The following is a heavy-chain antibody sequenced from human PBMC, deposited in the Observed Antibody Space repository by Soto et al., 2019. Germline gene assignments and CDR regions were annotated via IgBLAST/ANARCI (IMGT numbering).Heavy chain of an antibody. J-gene: IGHJ4*02. V-gene: IGHV4-4*02. Sequence: SETLSLTCAVSGDSISRSVWWTWVRQPPGKGLEWIGEIYHSGSTNYNPSLKSRVTISVDKSKNQFSLKLSSVTAADTAVYYCARTSIVGVGYFDYWGQGTLVTVSS. CDR1: GDSISRSVW. D-gene: IGHD1-26*01. CDR2: IYHSGST. CDR3: ARTSIVGVGYFDY.